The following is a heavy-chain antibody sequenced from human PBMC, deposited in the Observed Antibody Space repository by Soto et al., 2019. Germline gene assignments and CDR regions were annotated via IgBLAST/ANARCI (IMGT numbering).Heavy chain of an antibody. J-gene: IGHJ5*02. D-gene: IGHD3-22*01. Sequence: SETLSLTCAVSGYSISSGYYWGWIRQPPGKGLEWIGSIYHSGSTYYNPSLKSRVTISVDTSKNQFSLRLSSVTAADTAVYYCARGYYYDSSGYYPLKYNWFDPWGQGTLVTVSS. CDR3: ARGYYYDSSGYYPLKYNWFDP. V-gene: IGHV4-38-2*01. CDR1: GYSISSGYY. CDR2: IYHSGST.